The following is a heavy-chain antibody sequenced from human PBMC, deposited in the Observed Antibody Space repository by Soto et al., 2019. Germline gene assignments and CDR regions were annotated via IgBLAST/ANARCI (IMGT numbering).Heavy chain of an antibody. J-gene: IGHJ4*02. V-gene: IGHV3-74*01. CDR1: GFTFSSYW. CDR2: INSDGSST. D-gene: IGHD6-19*01. CDR3: ARDSPGGSGWYPNFDY. Sequence: WGSLLLSCAASGFTFSSYWMHWVRQAPGKGLVWVSRINSDGSSTSYADSVKCRFTISRDNAKNTLYLQMNSLRAEDTAVYYCARDSPGGSGWYPNFDYWGQGILVTVHS.